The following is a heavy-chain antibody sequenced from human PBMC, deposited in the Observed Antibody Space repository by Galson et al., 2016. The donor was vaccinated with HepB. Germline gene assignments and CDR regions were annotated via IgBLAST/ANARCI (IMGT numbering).Heavy chain of an antibody. CDR3: ARDNGYSYGYWDY. CDR1: GYTFINYF. J-gene: IGHJ4*02. Sequence: SVKVSCKASGYTFINYFLHWVRQAPGQGPEWMGIINPSSGGSANFAQKFRGRVSMTSDRSTSTVYMELSSLRSEDTAVYYCARDNGYSYGYWDYWGQGTLVTVSS. D-gene: IGHD5-18*01. V-gene: IGHV1-46*01. CDR2: INPSSGGSA.